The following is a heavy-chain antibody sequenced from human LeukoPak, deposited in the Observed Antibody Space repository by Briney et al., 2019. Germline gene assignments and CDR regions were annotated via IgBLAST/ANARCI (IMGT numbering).Heavy chain of an antibody. CDR3: ARPDFSGFDWGFDF. D-gene: IGHD5-12*01. Sequence: ASVKVSCKASGGTFNTFAISWVRQAPGQGLEWMGGIIPFFGSANYAQRFQDRFTITTDESTTTAYMELNSLTSDDTAVYYCARPDFSGFDWGFDFWGQGTLITVSS. CDR1: GGTFNTFA. CDR2: IIPFFGSA. V-gene: IGHV1-69*05. J-gene: IGHJ4*02.